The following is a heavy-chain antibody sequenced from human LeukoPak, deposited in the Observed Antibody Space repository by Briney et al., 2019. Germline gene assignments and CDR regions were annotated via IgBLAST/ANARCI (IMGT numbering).Heavy chain of an antibody. V-gene: IGHV3-23*01. CDR2: ISGSGGST. J-gene: IGHJ4*02. Sequence: GGSLRLSCAASGFTFSSYAMSWVRQAPGKGLEWVSAISGSGGSTYYADSVKGRFTISRDNSKNTLYLQMNSLRAEDTAVYYCAKDPVVVVTAIHSYWGQGTLVTVSS. D-gene: IGHD2-21*02. CDR3: AKDPVVVVTAIHSY. CDR1: GFTFSSYA.